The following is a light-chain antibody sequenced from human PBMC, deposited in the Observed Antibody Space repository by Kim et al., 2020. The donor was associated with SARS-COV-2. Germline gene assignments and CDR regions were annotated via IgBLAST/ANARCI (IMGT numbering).Light chain of an antibody. CDR3: KQYETYWT. J-gene: IGKJ1*01. V-gene: IGKV1-5*03. Sequence: DIQMTQSPSTLSAFVGTRVTITCRASQSVDNWLAWYQQMPGKAPKLLIYQASKLASGVPSRFSGSGSGTTFTLTIYNLQPDDSAIYYCKQYETYWTFGPGDQVDIK. CDR2: QAS. CDR1: QSVDNW.